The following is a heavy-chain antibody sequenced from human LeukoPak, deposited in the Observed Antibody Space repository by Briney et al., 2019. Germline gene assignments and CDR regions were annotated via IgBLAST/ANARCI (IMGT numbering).Heavy chain of an antibody. CDR3: ARDRVFSNWFDP. J-gene: IGHJ5*02. CDR2: IYYSGST. Sequence: PSETLSLTCTVSGGSISSYYWSWIRQPPGKGLEWIGYIYYSGSTNYNPSLKSRVTISVDTSKNQLSLKLSSVTAADTAVYYCARDRVFSNWFDPWGQGTLVTVSS. V-gene: IGHV4-59*01. D-gene: IGHD2-8*01. CDR1: GGSISSYY.